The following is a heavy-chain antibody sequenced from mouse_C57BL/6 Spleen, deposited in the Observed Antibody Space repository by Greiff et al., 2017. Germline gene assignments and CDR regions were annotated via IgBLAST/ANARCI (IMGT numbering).Heavy chain of an antibody. CDR2: IDPSDSYT. CDR1: GYTFTSYW. Sequence: QVQLQQPGAELVMPGASVKLSCKASGYTFTSYWMHWVKQRPGQGLEWIGEIDPSDSYTNYNQKFKGKSTLTVDKSSSTAYMQLSSLTSEDSAVYYCATFYYYGSSYRYFDYWGQGTTLTVSS. V-gene: IGHV1-69*01. J-gene: IGHJ2*01. CDR3: ATFYYYGSSYRYFDY. D-gene: IGHD1-1*01.